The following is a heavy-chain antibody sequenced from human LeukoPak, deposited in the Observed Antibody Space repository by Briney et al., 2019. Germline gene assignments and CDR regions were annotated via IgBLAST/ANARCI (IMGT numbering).Heavy chain of an antibody. Sequence: GASVKVSCKASGGSFNRNAVSWVRQAPGQGLEWMGGIIPMFLTPNYAQKFQDRVTITADESTTTVYMELSSLRSEDTAVYYCARVSYYYGSGSYNNWFDPWGQGTLVTVSS. J-gene: IGHJ5*02. D-gene: IGHD3-10*01. CDR3: ARVSYYYGSGSYNNWFDP. V-gene: IGHV1-69*13. CDR2: IIPMFLTP. CDR1: GGSFNRNA.